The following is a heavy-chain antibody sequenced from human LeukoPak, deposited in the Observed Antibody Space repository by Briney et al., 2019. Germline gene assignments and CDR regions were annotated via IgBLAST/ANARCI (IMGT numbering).Heavy chain of an antibody. D-gene: IGHD6-19*01. CDR3: AKDGVVSGTMGHLHY. CDR2: ISGSGGST. J-gene: IGHJ4*02. V-gene: IGHV3-23*01. CDR1: GFTFSSYA. Sequence: GGSLRLSCAASGFTFSSYAMTWVRQTPGKGLEWVSGISGSGGSTYYADSVKGRFTISRDNSKNTLYLQMNSLRAEDTAVYYCAKDGVVSGTMGHLHYWGQGTLVTVSS.